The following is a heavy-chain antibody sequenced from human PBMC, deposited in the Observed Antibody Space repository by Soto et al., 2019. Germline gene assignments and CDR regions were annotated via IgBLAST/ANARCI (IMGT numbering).Heavy chain of an antibody. CDR2: INPSGGSI. V-gene: IGHV1-46*01. CDR1: GYTFTRYY. D-gene: IGHD6-13*01. Sequence: QVQLVQSGAEVKKTGASAKVSCNAAGYTFTRYYMNWVRQAPGQGLEWIGIINPSGGSISDAQKFQGRVTMTRDTSTSTVYMELSSLRSEDTAVYYCARDNEGIAAPGGLQHWGQGTLVTVSS. J-gene: IGHJ1*01. CDR3: ARDNEGIAAPGGLQH.